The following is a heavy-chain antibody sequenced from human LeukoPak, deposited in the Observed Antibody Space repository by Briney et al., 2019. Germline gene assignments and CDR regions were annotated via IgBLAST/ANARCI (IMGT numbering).Heavy chain of an antibody. D-gene: IGHD3-10*01. Sequence: ASVKVSCKASGGTFSSYAISWVRQAPGQGLEWMGRIIPILGIANYAQKFQGRVTITADKSTSTAYMELSSLRSEDTAVYYCARDEGSGPFPYYYYGMDVWGQGTTVTVSS. J-gene: IGHJ6*02. CDR3: ARDEGSGPFPYYYYGMDV. V-gene: IGHV1-69*04. CDR2: IIPILGIA. CDR1: GGTFSSYA.